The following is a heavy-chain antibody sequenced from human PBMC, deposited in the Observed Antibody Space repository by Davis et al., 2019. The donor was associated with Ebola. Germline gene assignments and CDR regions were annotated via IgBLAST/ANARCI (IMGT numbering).Heavy chain of an antibody. CDR2: IYYSGST. Sequence: SETLSLTCTVSGGSISSYYWSWIRQPPGKGLEWIGYIYYSGSTNYNPSLKSRVTISVDTSKNQFSLKLSSVTAADTAVYYCARGPTFRGSSWYPSYYGMDVWGQGTTVTVSS. D-gene: IGHD6-13*01. V-gene: IGHV4-59*12. J-gene: IGHJ6*02. CDR1: GGSISSYY. CDR3: ARGPTFRGSSWYPSYYGMDV.